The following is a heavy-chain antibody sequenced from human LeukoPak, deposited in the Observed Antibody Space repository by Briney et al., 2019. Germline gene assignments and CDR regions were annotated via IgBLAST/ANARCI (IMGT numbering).Heavy chain of an antibody. CDR2: ISSSTRSI. CDR1: SSTFSDYD. J-gene: IGHJ6*03. Sequence: GGSLRLYCEASSSTFSDYDMMWVRQAPGGGLVGVTYISSSTRSIYYGVSVRGLFTISRDNAKNSLYLQMNRMREEDTAVYYCARARLYYYMDVWGKGTTVTVSS. D-gene: IGHD5-12*01. V-gene: IGHV3-48*02. CDR3: ARARLYYYMDV.